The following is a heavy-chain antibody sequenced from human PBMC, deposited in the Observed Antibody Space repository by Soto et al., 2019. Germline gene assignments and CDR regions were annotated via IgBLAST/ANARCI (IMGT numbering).Heavy chain of an antibody. CDR1: GGSFSGYY. Sequence: SETLSLTCAVYGGSFSGYYWSWIRQPPGKGLEWIGEINHSGSTNYNSSLKSRVTISVDTSKNQFSLKLSSVTAADTAVYYCTTDPVTMIVVVPSSGWGQGTLVTVSS. J-gene: IGHJ4*02. CDR3: TTDPVTMIVVVPSSG. D-gene: IGHD3-22*01. CDR2: INHSGST. V-gene: IGHV4-34*01.